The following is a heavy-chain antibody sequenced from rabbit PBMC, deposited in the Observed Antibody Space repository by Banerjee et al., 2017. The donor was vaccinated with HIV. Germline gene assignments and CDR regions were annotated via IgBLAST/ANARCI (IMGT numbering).Heavy chain of an antibody. V-gene: IGHV1S45*01. CDR1: GFSFSSSYW. Sequence: QEQLEESGGDLVKPEGSLTLTCTASGFSFSSSYWICWVRQAPGKGLEWIACIDAGSSGSTYYASWAKGRFTISKTSSTTVTLQMTSLTAADTATYFCARDYTGYGYATLWGQGTLVTVS. D-gene: IGHD6-1*01. CDR3: ARDYTGYGYATL. CDR2: IDAGSSGST. J-gene: IGHJ3*01.